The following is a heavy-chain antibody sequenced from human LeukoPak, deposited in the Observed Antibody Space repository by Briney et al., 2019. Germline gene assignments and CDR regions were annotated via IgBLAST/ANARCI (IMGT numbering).Heavy chain of an antibody. CDR1: GFTFSDYY. D-gene: IGHD3-22*01. CDR3: AREGKYYHDSSGYYPFDY. J-gene: IGHJ4*02. Sequence: GGSLRLSCAASGFTFSDYYMTWIRQAPGKGLEWVSYISSSTGYTNYADSVRGRFTISRDNAKNSLYLQMNSLRAEDTAVYYCAREGKYYHDSSGYYPFDYWGQGTLVTVSS. V-gene: IGHV3-11*06. CDR2: ISSSTGYT.